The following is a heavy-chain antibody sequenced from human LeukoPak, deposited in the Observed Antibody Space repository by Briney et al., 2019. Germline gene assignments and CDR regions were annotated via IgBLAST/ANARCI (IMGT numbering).Heavy chain of an antibody. J-gene: IGHJ5*02. CDR1: GDSVSSNSAA. D-gene: IGHD5-12*01. V-gene: IGHV6-1*01. Sequence: SQTLSLTCAISGDSVSSNSAAWNWIRQSPSRGLEWLGRTYYRSKWYNDYAVSAKSRITINPDTSKNQFSLKLSSVTAADTAVYYCARTLTLPNKWLRIARGSSWFDPWGQGTLVTVSS. CDR3: ARTLTLPNKWLRIARGSSWFDP. CDR2: TYYRSKWYN.